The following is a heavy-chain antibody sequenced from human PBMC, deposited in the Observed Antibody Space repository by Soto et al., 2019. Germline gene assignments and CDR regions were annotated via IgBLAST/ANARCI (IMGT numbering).Heavy chain of an antibody. V-gene: IGHV3-30*18. J-gene: IGHJ4*02. CDR2: ISYDGSKK. CDR1: GFTFSSHG. D-gene: IGHD3-10*01. Sequence: GGSLRLSCAASGFTFSSHGMHWVRQAPGKGLEWVTFISYDGSKKYYADSVKGRFTISRDNPKNTLYLQMNSLRAEDTAVYYCANYYYASAYWGQGTLVTSPQ. CDR3: ANYYYASAY.